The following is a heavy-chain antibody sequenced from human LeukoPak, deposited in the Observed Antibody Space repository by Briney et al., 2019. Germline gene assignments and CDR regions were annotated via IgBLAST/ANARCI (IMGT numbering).Heavy chain of an antibody. V-gene: IGHV1-2*04. D-gene: IGHD3-3*01. J-gene: IGHJ6*02. CDR2: IYPRDGST. CDR1: GYTFTSNH. Sequence: ASVKVSCKASGYTFTSNHIHWVRQAPGQGLEWMGMIYPRDGSTSYAQKFQGWVTMTRDTSISTAYMELSRLRSDDTAVYYCARTYYDFWSGYYTDYYYGMDVWGQGTTVTVSS. CDR3: ARTYYDFWSGYYTDYYYGMDV.